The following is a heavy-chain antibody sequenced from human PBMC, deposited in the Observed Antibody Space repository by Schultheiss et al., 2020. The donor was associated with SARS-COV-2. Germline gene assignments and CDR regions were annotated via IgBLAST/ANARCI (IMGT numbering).Heavy chain of an antibody. Sequence: GESLKISCAASGFTFSSYWMHWVRQAPGKGLVWVSRINSDGSSTSYADSVKGRFTISRDNAKNSLYLQMNSLRDEDTAVYYCARMAAAVLAYYWGQGTLVTGSS. CDR3: ARMAAAVLAYY. V-gene: IGHV3-74*01. J-gene: IGHJ4*02. CDR2: INSDGSST. CDR1: GFTFSSYW. D-gene: IGHD6-13*01.